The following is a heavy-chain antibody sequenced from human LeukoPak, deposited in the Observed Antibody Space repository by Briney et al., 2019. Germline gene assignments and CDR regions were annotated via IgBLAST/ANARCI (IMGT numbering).Heavy chain of an antibody. V-gene: IGHV3-23*01. J-gene: IGHJ4*02. Sequence: TGGSLRLSCAASGFTFSSYAMSWVRQAPGKGLEWVSAISGSGGSTYYADSVKGRFTISRDNSKNTLYLQMNSLRAEDTAVYYCAKDFQGYYDSSGYCYWGPQADYFDYWGQGTLVTVSS. CDR2: ISGSGGST. CDR1: GFTFSSYA. D-gene: IGHD3-22*01. CDR3: AKDFQGYYDSSGYCYWGPQADYFDY.